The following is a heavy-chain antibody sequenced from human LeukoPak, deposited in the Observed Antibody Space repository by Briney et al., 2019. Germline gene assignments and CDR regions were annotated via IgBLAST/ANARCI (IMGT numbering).Heavy chain of an antibody. V-gene: IGHV1-8*03. CDR2: MNPNSGNT. D-gene: IGHD2-2*01. CDR3: ARSAYCSSTSCRSWFDP. Sequence: ASVKVSCKASGYTFTSYDINWVRQATGQGLEWMGWMNPNSGNTGYAQKFQGRVTITRNTSIGTAYMELSSLRSEDTAVYYCARSAYCSSTSCRSWFDPWGQGTLVTVSS. J-gene: IGHJ5*02. CDR1: GYTFTSYD.